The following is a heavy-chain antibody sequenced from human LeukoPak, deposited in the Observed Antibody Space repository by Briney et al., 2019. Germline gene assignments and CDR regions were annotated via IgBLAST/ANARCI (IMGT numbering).Heavy chain of an antibody. V-gene: IGHV3-48*03. D-gene: IGHD3-3*01. CDR1: GFTLGSYE. CDR3: AREGVAFDY. Sequence: GGSLRLSCAASGFTLGSYEMNWVRQAPGKGLEWISYISSSGSTRYYADSVKGRFTVSRDNVKNSLYLQMNSLRAEDTALYYYAREGVAFDYWGQGTLVTVSS. CDR2: ISSSGSTR. J-gene: IGHJ4*02.